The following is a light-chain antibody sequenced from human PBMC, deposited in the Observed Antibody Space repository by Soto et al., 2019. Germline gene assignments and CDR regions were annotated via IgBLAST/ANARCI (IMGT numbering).Light chain of an antibody. CDR1: SSNIGNNY. Sequence: QSVLTQPPSVSAAPGQTVNISCYGSSSNIGNNYVSWYQHLPGTAPKLLIYDNDKRPSGIPDRFSGSKSGTSATLGITGLQTGDEADYYCGTWDSTLTVVVFGGGAKVTVL. CDR2: DND. V-gene: IGLV1-51*01. CDR3: GTWDSTLTVVV. J-gene: IGLJ2*01.